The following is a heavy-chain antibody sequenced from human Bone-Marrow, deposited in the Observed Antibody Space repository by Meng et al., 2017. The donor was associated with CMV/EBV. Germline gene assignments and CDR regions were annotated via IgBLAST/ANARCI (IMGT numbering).Heavy chain of an antibody. V-gene: IGHV1-69*05. J-gene: IGHJ6*02. CDR2: IIPIFGTA. CDR3: ARGRYQLLYGYYGMDV. CDR1: GGTFSSYA. D-gene: IGHD2-2*02. Sequence: SVKVSCKASGGTFSSYAISWVRQAPGQGLEWMGGIIPIFGTANYAQKFQGRVTITTDESTSTAYMELSNLRSEDTAVYYCARGRYQLLYGYYGMDVWGQGTTVTVSS.